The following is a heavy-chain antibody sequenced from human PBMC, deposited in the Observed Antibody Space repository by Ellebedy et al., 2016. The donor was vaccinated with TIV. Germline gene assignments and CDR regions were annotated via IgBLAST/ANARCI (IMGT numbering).Heavy chain of an antibody. CDR2: INHSGST. J-gene: IGHJ5*02. CDR1: GGSFSGYY. V-gene: IGHV4-34*01. Sequence: SETLSLXXAVYGGSFSGYYWSWIRQPPGKGLEWIGEINHSGSTNYNPSLKSRVTISVDTSKNQFSLKLSSVTAADTAVYYCARGPVAYYDFWSGYYPPFNPWGQGTLVTVSS. CDR3: ARGPVAYYDFWSGYYPPFNP. D-gene: IGHD3-3*01.